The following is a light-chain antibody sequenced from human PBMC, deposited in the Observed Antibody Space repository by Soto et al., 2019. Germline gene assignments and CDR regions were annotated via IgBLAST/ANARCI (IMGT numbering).Light chain of an antibody. CDR1: QRLSASD. CDR2: GVS. CDR3: QQYGSSPLIT. J-gene: IGKJ5*01. Sequence: EMVLTQYPGTLSLPLGQRATLSCRASQRLSASDIAWYQHKPGQAPMSLIYGVSSRATGIPVRFSGSGSGTDFTLTISRLEPEDFEVYHCQQYGSSPLITFGQGTRLEIK. V-gene: IGKV3-20*01.